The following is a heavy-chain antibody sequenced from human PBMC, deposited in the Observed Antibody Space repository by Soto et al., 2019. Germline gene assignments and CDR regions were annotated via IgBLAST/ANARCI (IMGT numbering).Heavy chain of an antibody. J-gene: IGHJ4*02. CDR3: ARQGLRVRGVISEHY. CDR1: GGSISSSSYY. Sequence: QLQLQESGPGLVKPSETLSLTCTVSGGSISSSSYYWGWIRQPPGKGLEWIGSIYYSGSTYYNPSLKSRVTLSVDTSKNQFSLKLSSVTAADTAVYYCARQGLRVRGVISEHYWGQGTLVTVSS. V-gene: IGHV4-39*01. D-gene: IGHD3-10*01. CDR2: IYYSGST.